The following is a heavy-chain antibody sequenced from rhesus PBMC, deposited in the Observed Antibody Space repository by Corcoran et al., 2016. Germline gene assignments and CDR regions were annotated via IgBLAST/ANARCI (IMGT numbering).Heavy chain of an antibody. CDR1: GGSISSGYYC. D-gene: IGHD6-25*01. Sequence: QVQLQESGPGLVKPSETLSLTCAVSGGSISSGYYCWSWIRQPPGKGLEWIGYITYIGSTSYNPSLKSRVTISRDTSKNQFSLKLSSVTAADTAVYYCASLAAAGYWGQGVLVTVSS. CDR2: ITYIGST. J-gene: IGHJ4*01. CDR3: ASLAAAGY. V-gene: IGHV4-122*02.